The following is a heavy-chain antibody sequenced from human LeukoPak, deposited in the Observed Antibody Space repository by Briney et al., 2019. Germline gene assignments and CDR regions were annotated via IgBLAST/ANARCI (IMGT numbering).Heavy chain of an antibody. CDR2: INPNSGGT. J-gene: IGHJ4*02. CDR1: GYTFTGYY. Sequence: ASVKVSCKASGYTFTGYYMHWARQAPGQGLEWMGRINPNSGGTNYAQKFQGRVTMTRDTSISTAYMELSRLRSDDTAVYYCARASSSWISYFDYWGQGTLVTVSS. D-gene: IGHD6-13*01. CDR3: ARASSSWISYFDY. V-gene: IGHV1-2*06.